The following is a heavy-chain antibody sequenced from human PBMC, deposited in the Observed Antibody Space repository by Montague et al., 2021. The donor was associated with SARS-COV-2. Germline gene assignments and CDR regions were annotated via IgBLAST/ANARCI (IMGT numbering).Heavy chain of an antibody. J-gene: IGHJ3*02. CDR3: ARARITMIVVVNAFDI. CDR1: GGSISSGGYY. D-gene: IGHD3-22*01. CDR2: IYYSGST. V-gene: IGHV4-31*01. Sequence: TLSLTCTVSGGSISSGGYYWSWIRQHPGKGLEWIGYIYYSGSTYYNPSLESQVAISVDTSKNQFSLKLSSVTAADTAVYYCARARITMIVVVNAFDIWGQGTMVTVSS.